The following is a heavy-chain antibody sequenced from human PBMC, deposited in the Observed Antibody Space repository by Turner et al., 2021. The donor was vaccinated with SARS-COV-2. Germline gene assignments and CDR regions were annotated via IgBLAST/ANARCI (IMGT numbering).Heavy chain of an antibody. CDR2: ISYDGSNK. CDR1: GFPFSIYG. J-gene: IGHJ4*02. V-gene: IGHV3-30*18. CDR3: AKSYSGSYWDRNDY. Sequence: QVQLVESGGGVVQPGRSLRLSCAASGFPFSIYGRHWVRQAPGKGLEWVAVISYDGSNKYYADSVKGRFTISRDNSKNTLYLQMNSLRAEDTAVYYCAKSYSGSYWDRNDYWGQGTLVTVSS. D-gene: IGHD1-26*01.